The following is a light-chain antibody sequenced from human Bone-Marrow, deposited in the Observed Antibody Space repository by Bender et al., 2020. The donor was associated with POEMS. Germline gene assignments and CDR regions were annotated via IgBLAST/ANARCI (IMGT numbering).Light chain of an antibody. CDR1: SSDIGGHNY. CDR2: DVT. J-gene: IGLJ1*01. Sequence: QSALTQPRSVSGSPGQSLTISCTGTSSDIGGHNYVSWYQQDPGKAPKLLIFDVTKRPSGVSHRFSGSKSGNTASLTISGLQPQDDGDYFCSSYTTSGSVVFGTGTQVSVL. V-gene: IGLV2-14*03. CDR3: SSYTTSGSVV.